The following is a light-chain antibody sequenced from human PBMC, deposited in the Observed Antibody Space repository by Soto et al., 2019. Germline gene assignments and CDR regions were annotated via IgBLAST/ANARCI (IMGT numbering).Light chain of an antibody. J-gene: IGLJ2*01. V-gene: IGLV2-8*01. CDR3: SSYAGKNNWGV. CDR1: SSDVGGYDY. Sequence: QSALTQPPSASGSPGQSVTISCTGTSSDVGGYDYVSWYQQHPGKAPKLMIYEVNERPSGVPDRFSGSKSGNTASLTVSGLQAEDEADYYCSSYAGKNNWGVFGGGTKLTVL. CDR2: EVN.